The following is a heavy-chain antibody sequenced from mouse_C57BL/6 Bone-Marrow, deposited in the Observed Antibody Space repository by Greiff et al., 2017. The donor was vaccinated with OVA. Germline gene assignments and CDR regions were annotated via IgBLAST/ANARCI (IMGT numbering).Heavy chain of an antibody. CDR1: GYAFSSSW. Sequence: VKLVESGPELVKPGASVKISCKASGYAFSSSWMNWVKQRPGKGLEWIGRIYPGDGDTNYNGKFKGKATLTADKSSSTAYMQLSSLTSEDSAVYFCARHQTAQAYYYAMDYWGQGTSVTVSS. V-gene: IGHV1-82*01. J-gene: IGHJ4*01. CDR3: ARHQTAQAYYYAMDY. D-gene: IGHD3-2*02. CDR2: IYPGDGDT.